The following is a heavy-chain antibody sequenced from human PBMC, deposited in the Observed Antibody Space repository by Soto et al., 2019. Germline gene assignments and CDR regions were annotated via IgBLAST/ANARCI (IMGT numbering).Heavy chain of an antibody. J-gene: IGHJ4*02. CDR2: VYDTGST. D-gene: IGHD6-6*01. CDR3: ARSIAVPSSHIDH. V-gene: IGHV4-59*01. CDR1: GGSISGYY. Sequence: SETLSLTCSVSGGSISGYYWSWIRQAPGKGLEWIGYVYDTGSTSYNPSLQSRVTISVDTSKKQFSLSLRLVTAADTAVYFCARSIAVPSSHIDHWGQGTRVTVSS.